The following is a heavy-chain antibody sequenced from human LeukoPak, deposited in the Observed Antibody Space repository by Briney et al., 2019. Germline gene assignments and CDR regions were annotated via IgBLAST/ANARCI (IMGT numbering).Heavy chain of an antibody. CDR2: ISESGDYT. J-gene: IGHJ3*02. V-gene: IGHV3-23*01. CDR3: VRDGFNYTSRDNDGFEI. D-gene: IGHD4-11*01. Sequence: GGSLRLTCAASGFSVTNYGMSWVRQAPGKGLDWVSGISESGDYTHYVDSVKGRFTISRDNSKNTLFLQMNSLRAEDTAVYYCVRDGFNYTSRDNDGFEIWGQGTMVTVSS. CDR1: GFSVTNYG.